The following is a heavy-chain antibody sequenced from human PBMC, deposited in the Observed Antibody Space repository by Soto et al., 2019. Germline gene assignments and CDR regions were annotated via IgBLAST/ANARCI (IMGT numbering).Heavy chain of an antibody. CDR1: GFTFSSYS. D-gene: IGHD6-6*01. V-gene: IGHV3-21*04. Sequence: PGGSLRLSCAASGFTFSSYSMNWVRQAPGKGLEWVSSISGSSSYTYYADSVKGRFTISRDNSKNTLYLQMNSLRAEDTAVYYCAKDEYLDYWGQGTLVTVSS. J-gene: IGHJ4*02. CDR3: AKDEYLDY. CDR2: ISGSSSYT.